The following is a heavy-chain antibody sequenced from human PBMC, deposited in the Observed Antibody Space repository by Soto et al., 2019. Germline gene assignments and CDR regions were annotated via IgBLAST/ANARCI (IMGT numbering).Heavy chain of an antibody. CDR1: GGSFSGYY. J-gene: IGHJ6*02. D-gene: IGHD3-3*01. Sequence: SETLSLTCAVYGGSFSGYYWSWIRQPPGKGLEWIGEINHSGSTNYNPSLKSRVTISVDTSKNQFSLKLSSVTAADTAVYYCARLIFGVVTPRFYYYYYGMDVWGQGTTVTV. CDR3: ARLIFGVVTPRFYYYYYGMDV. CDR2: INHSGST. V-gene: IGHV4-34*01.